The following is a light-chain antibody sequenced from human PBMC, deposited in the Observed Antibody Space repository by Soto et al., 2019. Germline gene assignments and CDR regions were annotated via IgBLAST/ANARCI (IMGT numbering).Light chain of an antibody. Sequence: EMVMTQSPVTLSVSPGESATLSCRASQSVISNLAWYQQKPGQAPRLLIYGASTRATGIPDRFSGSGSGTEATITSSSLPSGDFAVYYCQQYNRWPFTFGPGTKVDIK. V-gene: IGKV3-15*01. CDR1: QSVISN. J-gene: IGKJ3*01. CDR3: QQYNRWPFT. CDR2: GAS.